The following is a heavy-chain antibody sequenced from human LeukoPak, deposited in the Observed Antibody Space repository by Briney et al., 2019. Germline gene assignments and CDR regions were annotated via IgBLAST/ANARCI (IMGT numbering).Heavy chain of an antibody. CDR1: GYTFISYG. CDR2: ISAYNGNT. D-gene: IGHD6-13*01. Sequence: VASVKVSCKASGYTFISYGISWVRQAPGQGLEWMGWISAYNGNTNYAQKFEGRVTMTTDTSTSTAYMELRSLRADDTAVYYCARENYSNSGDYWGQGTLVTVSS. J-gene: IGHJ4*02. CDR3: ARENYSNSGDY. V-gene: IGHV1-18*01.